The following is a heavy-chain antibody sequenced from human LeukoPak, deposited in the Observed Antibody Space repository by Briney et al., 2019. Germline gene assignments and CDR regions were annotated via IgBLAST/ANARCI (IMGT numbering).Heavy chain of an antibody. J-gene: IGHJ4*02. CDR2: IIPIIGME. CDR1: GSTFINYS. V-gene: IGHV1-69*02. Sequence: SVKVSCKASGSTFINYSITWVRQAPGQGPEWMGRIIPIIGMEDYAQKFQGRVTITADKSTSTAYMELSSLRPEDTAVYYCAVLGGYNYASEYFDSWGQGTLVTVSS. CDR3: AVLGGYNYASEYFDS. D-gene: IGHD5-18*01.